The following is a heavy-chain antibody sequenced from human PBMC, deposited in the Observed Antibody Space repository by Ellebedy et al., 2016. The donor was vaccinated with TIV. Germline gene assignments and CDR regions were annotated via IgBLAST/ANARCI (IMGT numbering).Heavy chain of an antibody. D-gene: IGHD3/OR15-3a*01. V-gene: IGHV1-46*01. CDR1: GYTFTSYY. CDR3: ARDRVGFLDGYYMDV. CDR2: INPSGGST. Sequence: ASVKVSXKASGYTFTSYYMHWVRQAPGQGLEWMGIINPSGGSTSYAQKFQGRVTMTRDTSTSTVYTELSSLRSEDTAVYYCARDRVGFLDGYYMDVWGKGTTVTVSS. J-gene: IGHJ6*03.